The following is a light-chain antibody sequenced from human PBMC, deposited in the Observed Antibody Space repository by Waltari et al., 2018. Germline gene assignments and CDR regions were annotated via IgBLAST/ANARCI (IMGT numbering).Light chain of an antibody. Sequence: QSTLTQPPSASGSLGQSVTMSCTGTSNDVGYYNYVSWFQQSPVQAPKLLISQVSKRPSGVPGRFAGFTSGNTAFLTVSGLQADDEADYYCASHAGGNNLDVFGGGTKLTVL. V-gene: IGLV2-8*01. J-gene: IGLJ2*01. CDR3: ASHAGGNNLDV. CDR1: SNDVGYYNY. CDR2: QVS.